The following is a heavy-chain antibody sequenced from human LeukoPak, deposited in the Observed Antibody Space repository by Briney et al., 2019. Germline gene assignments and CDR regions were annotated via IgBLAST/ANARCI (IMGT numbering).Heavy chain of an antibody. J-gene: IGHJ4*02. CDR3: ARGLSRSVPDVGIFY. CDR1: GFTFSSYA. V-gene: IGHV3-30-3*01. Sequence: PGRSLRLSCAASGFTFSSYAMHWVRQAPGKGLEWVAVISYDGSNKYYADSVKGRFTISRDNSKNTLYLQMNSLRAEDTAVYYCARGLSRSVPDVGIFYWGQGTLVTVSS. D-gene: IGHD2-15*01. CDR2: ISYDGSNK.